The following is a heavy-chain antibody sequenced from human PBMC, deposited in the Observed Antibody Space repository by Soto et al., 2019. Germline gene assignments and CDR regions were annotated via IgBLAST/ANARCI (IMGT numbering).Heavy chain of an antibody. D-gene: IGHD3-3*01. V-gene: IGHV3-33*01. Sequence: PGGSLRLSCAASGFTFSSYGMHWVRQAPGKGLEWVAVIWYDGSNKYYADSVKGRFTISRDNSKNTLYLQMNSLRAEDTAVYYCARTLSPVRFWSGYPTPYYYYVMDGWGQRTTVTVSS. J-gene: IGHJ6*02. CDR2: IWYDGSNK. CDR1: GFTFSSYG. CDR3: ARTLSPVRFWSGYPTPYYYYVMDG.